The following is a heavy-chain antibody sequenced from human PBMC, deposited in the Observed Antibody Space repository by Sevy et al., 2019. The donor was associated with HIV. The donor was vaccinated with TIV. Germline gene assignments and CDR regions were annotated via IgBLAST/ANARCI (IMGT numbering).Heavy chain of an antibody. D-gene: IGHD6-13*01. J-gene: IGHJ4*02. CDR3: ARALGSSSWYGGYYSDY. Sequence: KQSQTLSLTCAISGDSVSSNSAAWNWIRQSPSRGLEWLGRTYYRSKWYNDYAVSVKSRITINPDTSKNQFSLQLNSVTPEDTAVYYCARALGSSSWYGGYYSDYWGQGTLVTVSS. CDR1: GDSVSSNSAA. CDR2: TYYRSKWYN. V-gene: IGHV6-1*01.